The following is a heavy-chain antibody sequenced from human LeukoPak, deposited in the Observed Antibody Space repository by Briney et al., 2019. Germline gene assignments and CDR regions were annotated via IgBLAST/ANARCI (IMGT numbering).Heavy chain of an antibody. CDR2: IYSGGST. Sequence: GGSLRLSCAASGFTFSSYAMGWVRQAPGKGLEWVSVIYSGGSTYYADSVKGRFTISRDNSKNTLSLQMNSLRAKDTAVYYCAKDPGYDSSGYFSADWGQGTLVTVSS. CDR3: AKDPGYDSSGYFSAD. D-gene: IGHD3-22*01. V-gene: IGHV3-23*03. J-gene: IGHJ4*02. CDR1: GFTFSSYA.